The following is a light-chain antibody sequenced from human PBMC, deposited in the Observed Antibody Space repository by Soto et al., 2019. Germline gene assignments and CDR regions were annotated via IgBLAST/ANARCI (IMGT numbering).Light chain of an antibody. CDR1: SSDVGDHNS. Sequence: QSVLTQPASVSGSPGQSITISCTGTSSDVGDHNSVSWYQQQPGKAPKLMIYAVSNRPSGVSNRSSGSKSGNTASLTISGLQAEDEADYYCGSYTTSITVIFGGGTKVTVL. CDR3: GSYTTSITVI. J-gene: IGLJ2*01. CDR2: AVS. V-gene: IGLV2-14*03.